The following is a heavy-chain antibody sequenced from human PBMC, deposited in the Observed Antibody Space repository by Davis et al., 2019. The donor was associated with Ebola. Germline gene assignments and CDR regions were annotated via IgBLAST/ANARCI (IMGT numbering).Heavy chain of an antibody. CDR1: GYSFTSYW. CDR3: ARQVGRAVTIFGVVTPRGWFDP. J-gene: IGHJ5*02. D-gene: IGHD3-3*01. V-gene: IGHV5-51*01. CDR2: IYPGDSDT. Sequence: GESLKISCKGSGYSFTSYWIGWVRQMPGKGLEWMGIIYPGDSDTRYSPSFQGQVTISADKSISTAYLQWSSLKASDTAMYYCARQVGRAVTIFGVVTPRGWFDPWGQGTLVTVSS.